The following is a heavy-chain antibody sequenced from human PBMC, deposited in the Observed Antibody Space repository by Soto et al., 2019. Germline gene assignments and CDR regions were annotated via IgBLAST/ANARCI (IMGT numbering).Heavy chain of an antibody. D-gene: IGHD3-3*01. CDR1: GGTFSSYA. Sequence: SVKVSCKASGGTFSSYAISWVRRAPGQGLEWMGGIIPIFGTANYAQKFQGRVTITADKSTSTAYMELSSLRSEDTAVYYCARGYHYDFWSGYLSYYGMDVWGQGTTVTVSS. V-gene: IGHV1-69*06. J-gene: IGHJ6*02. CDR3: ARGYHYDFWSGYLSYYGMDV. CDR2: IIPIFGTA.